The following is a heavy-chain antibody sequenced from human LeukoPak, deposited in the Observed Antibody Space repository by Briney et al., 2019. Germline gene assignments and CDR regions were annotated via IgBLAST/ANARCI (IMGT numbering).Heavy chain of an antibody. CDR1: GFTFSTYW. CDR2: I. CDR3: ARGGAARPDF. D-gene: IGHD6-6*01. V-gene: IGHV3-7*01. Sequence: GGSLRLSCAASGFTFSTYWMNWFRQTPGKGLEWVAKIKGRFTISRDNAKNSLYLQMNSLRVEDTAVYYCARGGAARPDFWGQGTLVTVSS. J-gene: IGHJ4*02.